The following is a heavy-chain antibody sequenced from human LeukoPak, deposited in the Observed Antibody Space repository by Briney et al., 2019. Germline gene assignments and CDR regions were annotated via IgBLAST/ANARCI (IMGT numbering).Heavy chain of an antibody. CDR2: IYYSGST. J-gene: IGHJ3*02. CDR1: GGSISGYY. CDR3: AREPRGYSGYDFGDAFDI. Sequence: SETLSLTCTVSGGSISGYYWSWIRQPPGKGLEWIGYIYYSGSTNYNPSLKSRVTISVDTSKNQFSLKLSSVTAADTAVYYCAREPRGYSGYDFGDAFDIWGQGTMVTVSS. V-gene: IGHV4-59*01. D-gene: IGHD5-12*01.